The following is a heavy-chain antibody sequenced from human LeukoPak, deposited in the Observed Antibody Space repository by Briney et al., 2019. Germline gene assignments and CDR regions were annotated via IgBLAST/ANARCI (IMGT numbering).Heavy chain of an antibody. V-gene: IGHV3-48*04. D-gene: IGHD3-22*01. Sequence: PGGSLRLSCAASGFTFSSYGMSWVRQAPGKGLEWVSYISSSGSTIYYADSVKGRFTISRDNAKNSLYLQMNSLRAEDTAVHYCARKNYYDSSSIDYWGQGTLVTVSS. CDR1: GFTFSSYG. CDR2: ISSSGSTI. J-gene: IGHJ4*02. CDR3: ARKNYYDSSSIDY.